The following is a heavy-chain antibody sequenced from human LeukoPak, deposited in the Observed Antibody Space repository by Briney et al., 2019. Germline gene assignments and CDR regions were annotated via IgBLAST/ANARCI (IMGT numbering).Heavy chain of an antibody. CDR1: GFTFSSNW. D-gene: IGHD2-8*01. V-gene: IGHV3-7*03. J-gene: IGHJ4*02. CDR3: ARDLGYCTNGACHTRFDY. CDR2: IKEDGSER. Sequence: GSLRLSCATSGFTFSSNWMSWVRHAPGRGLEWVASIKEDGSERQYVDSVKGRFSISRDNTKGSLFLQLNSLRAEDTAVYYCARDLGYCTNGACHTRFDYWGQGTLVTVSS.